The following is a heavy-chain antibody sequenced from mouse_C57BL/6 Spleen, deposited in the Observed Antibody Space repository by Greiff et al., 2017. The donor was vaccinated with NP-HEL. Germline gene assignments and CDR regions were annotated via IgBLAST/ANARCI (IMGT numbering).Heavy chain of an antibody. CDR1: GYSFTSYY. CDR3: ASAYYSNYEYAMDY. J-gene: IGHJ4*01. CDR2: IYPGSGNT. Sequence: QVQLQQSGPELVKPGASVKISCKASGYSFTSYYIHWVKQRPGQGLEWIGWIYPGSGNTKYNEKFKGKATLTADTSSSTAYMQLSSLTSEDSAVYYCASAYYSNYEYAMDYWGQGTSVTVSS. D-gene: IGHD2-5*01. V-gene: IGHV1-66*01.